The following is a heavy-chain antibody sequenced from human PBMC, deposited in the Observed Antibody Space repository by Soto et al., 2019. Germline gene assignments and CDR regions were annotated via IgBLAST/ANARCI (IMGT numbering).Heavy chain of an antibody. V-gene: IGHV4-39*01. J-gene: IGHJ6*02. CDR1: GGFLNNSAYY. CDR3: ARHGAYSSSVYYYDGIDV. CDR2: GYYAGPT. Sequence: QVHLQESGPGLVKPSETLSLTCTVSGGFLNNSAYYWGWIRQPPGKGLDWIASGYYAGPTYYNPSLKSRVVFSFDTSKNQFSLELSSVTAADTAVYYCARHGAYSSSVYYYDGIDVWGQGTTVTVSS. D-gene: IGHD6-13*01.